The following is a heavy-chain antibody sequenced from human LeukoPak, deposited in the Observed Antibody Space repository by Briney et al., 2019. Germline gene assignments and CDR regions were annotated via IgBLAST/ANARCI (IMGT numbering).Heavy chain of an antibody. V-gene: IGHV3-48*03. CDR2: ISSSDGTI. Sequence: PGGSLRLSCAASGFTFSCCEMNWVRQAPGKGLEWVSYISSSDGTIHYADSVKGRFTISRDNSNNSLYLQMDSLRAEDTAVYYCARERDSGYDDAFDIWGQGTMVTVSS. CDR1: GFTFSCCE. J-gene: IGHJ3*02. D-gene: IGHD5-12*01. CDR3: ARERDSGYDDAFDI.